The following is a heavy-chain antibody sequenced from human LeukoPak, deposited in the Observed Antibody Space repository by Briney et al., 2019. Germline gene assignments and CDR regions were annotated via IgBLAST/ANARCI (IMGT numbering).Heavy chain of an antibody. D-gene: IGHD2-2*01. V-gene: IGHV3-23*01. Sequence: GGSLRLSCAASGFTFSSYAMSWVRQAPGKGLEWVSAISGRGGSTYYADSVKGRFTISRDNSKNTLYLQMNSLRAEDTAVYYCAKDLNYCSSTSCYQVGDAFDIWGQGTMVTVSS. CDR2: ISGRGGST. CDR1: GFTFSSYA. J-gene: IGHJ3*02. CDR3: AKDLNYCSSTSCYQVGDAFDI.